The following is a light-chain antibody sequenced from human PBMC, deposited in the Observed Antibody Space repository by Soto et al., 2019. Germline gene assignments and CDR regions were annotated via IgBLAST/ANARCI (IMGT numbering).Light chain of an antibody. Sequence: ETVMTQSPATLSVSPGERATLSCRASQSVSNTLAWYQQKPGQAPRLLIYGAPTRATGIPASFSGSGSGTEFTLTISSLQSEDFAVYYCQQYSNWPPLTFGGGTKVEI. J-gene: IGKJ4*01. CDR3: QQYSNWPPLT. CDR2: GAP. CDR1: QSVSNT. V-gene: IGKV3D-15*01.